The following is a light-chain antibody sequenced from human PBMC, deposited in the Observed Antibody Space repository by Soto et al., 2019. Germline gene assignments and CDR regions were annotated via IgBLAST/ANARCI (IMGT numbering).Light chain of an antibody. J-gene: IGLJ1*01. V-gene: IGLV2-14*01. Sequence: QSVLTQHASVSGSPGQSITISCTGTSSDVGGYNYVSWYQQHPGKAPKLMIFEVSNRPSGVSNRFSGSKSGNTASLTISGLQTEDEADYYCTSYTSSFTHLFGAGTKVTVL. CDR2: EVS. CDR3: TSYTSSFTHL. CDR1: SSDVGGYNY.